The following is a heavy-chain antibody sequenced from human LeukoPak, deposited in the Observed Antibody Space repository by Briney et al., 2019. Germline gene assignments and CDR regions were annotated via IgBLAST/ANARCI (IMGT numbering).Heavy chain of an antibody. D-gene: IGHD3-22*01. J-gene: IGHJ4*02. CDR2: IRYDGSNK. CDR1: GFTFSSYG. Sequence: GGSLRLSCAASGFTFSSYGMHWVRQAPGKGLEWVAFIRYDGSNKYYADSVKGRFTISRDNSKNTLYLQMNSLRAEDTAVYYCAKDPNRWYSCDSSGYYLCYFDYWGQGTLVTVSS. CDR3: AKDPNRWYSCDSSGYYLCYFDY. V-gene: IGHV3-30*02.